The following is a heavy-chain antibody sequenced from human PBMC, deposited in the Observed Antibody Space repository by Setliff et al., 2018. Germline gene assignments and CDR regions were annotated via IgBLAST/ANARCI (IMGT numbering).Heavy chain of an antibody. CDR1: GASVSNVNYY. J-gene: IGHJ3*01. D-gene: IGHD3-3*01. CDR2: IYYSGKT. V-gene: IGHV4-39*01. Sequence: SETLSLTCSVSGASVSNVNYYWGWIRQPPGKGLEWVGSIYYSGKTYSNPSFKSRVTMSVDKSKNQFSLKLASVTAADRAVYYCARIAYFDFWRGFGVGAFDLWGQGSVVTVS. CDR3: ARIAYFDFWRGFGVGAFDL.